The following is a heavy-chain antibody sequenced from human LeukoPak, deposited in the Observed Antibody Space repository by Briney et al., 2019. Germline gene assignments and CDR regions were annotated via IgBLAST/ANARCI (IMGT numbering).Heavy chain of an antibody. CDR1: GFTFSTYS. V-gene: IGHV3-21*01. D-gene: IGHD2-2*01. CDR2: VSSSSRYI. Sequence: GGSLRLSCAASGFTFSTYSMNWVRQAPGKGLEWVSSVSSSSRYIYYPDSLKGRFTVSRDNAKNSLFLQMNSLRAEDTAVYYCARDLGPRTSCYDYWGQGTLVTVSS. J-gene: IGHJ4*02. CDR3: ARDLGPRTSCYDY.